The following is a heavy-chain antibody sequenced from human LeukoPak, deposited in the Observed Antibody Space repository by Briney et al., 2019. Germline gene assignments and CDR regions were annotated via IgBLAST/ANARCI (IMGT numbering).Heavy chain of an antibody. J-gene: IGHJ4*02. D-gene: IGHD2-15*01. CDR1: GGSISSYY. CDR2: IYYSGST. V-gene: IGHV4-59*01. CDR3: ARVGKNCSGGSCYSGDFDY. Sequence: NTSETLSLTCTVSGGSISSYYWSWIRQPPGKGLEWIGYIYYSGSTNYNPSLKSRVTISVDTSKNQFSLKLSSVTAADTAVYYCARVGKNCSGGSCYSGDFDYWGQGTLVTVSS.